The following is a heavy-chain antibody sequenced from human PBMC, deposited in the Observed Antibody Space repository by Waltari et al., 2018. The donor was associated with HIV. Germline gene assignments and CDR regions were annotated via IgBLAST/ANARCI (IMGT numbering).Heavy chain of an antibody. CDR2: ISSSRSTI. Sequence: APGKGLEWVSYISSSRSTIYYADSVKGRFTIARDKAKKSLYRQRNSPRAEDTAGDYGARDPTTVATDSGSLSPSPLWFDPWGQGTLVTVSS. D-gene: IGHD1-26*01. J-gene: IGHJ5*02. CDR3: ARDPTTVATDSGSLSPSPLWFDP. V-gene: IGHV3-48*01.